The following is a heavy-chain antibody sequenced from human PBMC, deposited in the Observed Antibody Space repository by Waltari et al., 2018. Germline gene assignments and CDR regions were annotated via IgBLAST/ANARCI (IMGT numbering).Heavy chain of an antibody. J-gene: IGHJ4*02. CDR3: AKDPAGTYYFEY. CDR1: EFTFSSYA. Sequence: EVQLLESGGGLVQPGGSLRLSCAASEFTFSSYARNWVRQAPGKGLEWVSTMSGSGGNTYYADSVKGRFTISRDNSKNTLYLRMNSLRAEDTAVYYCAKDPAGTYYFEYWGQGTLVTVSS. CDR2: MSGSGGNT. V-gene: IGHV3-23*01. D-gene: IGHD6-19*01.